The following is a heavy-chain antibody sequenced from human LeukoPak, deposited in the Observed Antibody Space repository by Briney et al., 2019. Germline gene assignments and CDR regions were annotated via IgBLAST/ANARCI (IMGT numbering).Heavy chain of an antibody. CDR3: ARVVDILTGYYTVDY. CDR1: GFTFSTYS. J-gene: IGHJ4*02. D-gene: IGHD3-9*01. V-gene: IGHV3-48*01. CDR2: ISSGSSTI. Sequence: GGSLRLSCAAFGFTFSTYSMNWVRQAPGKGLEWISYISSGSSTIHYADSVKGRFTISRDNAKNSLYLQINSLRAEDTAVYYCARVVDILTGYYTVDYWGQGTLVTVSS.